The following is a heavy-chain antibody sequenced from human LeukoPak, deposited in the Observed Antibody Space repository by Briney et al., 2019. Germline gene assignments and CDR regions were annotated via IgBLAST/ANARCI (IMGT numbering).Heavy chain of an antibody. J-gene: IGHJ4*02. D-gene: IGHD2-2*01. CDR3: AKVSHIVVVPGAIPDY. V-gene: IGHV3-23*01. CDR1: GFTFSSYA. Sequence: GGSLRLSCAASGFTFSSYAMSWVRQAPGKGLEWVSAISGIGGSTYYADSVQGRFTNSRDNSKNTLYLQMNSLRADDTAVYYCAKVSHIVVVPGAIPDYWGQGTLVTVSS. CDR2: ISGIGGST.